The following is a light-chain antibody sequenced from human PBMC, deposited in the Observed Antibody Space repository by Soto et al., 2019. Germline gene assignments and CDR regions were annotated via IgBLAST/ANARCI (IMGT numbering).Light chain of an antibody. CDR3: QQYGSSPVS. V-gene: IGKV3-20*01. CDR2: GAS. CDR1: QSVSNNY. J-gene: IGKJ3*01. Sequence: EIVLTQSPGTLSLSPGERATLSCRASQSVSNNYLAWYQQKPGQAPRSLMYGASSRATGTPDRFSGSGSGTDFTLTISRLEPEDYAVYYCQQYGSSPVSFGPGTKVDIK.